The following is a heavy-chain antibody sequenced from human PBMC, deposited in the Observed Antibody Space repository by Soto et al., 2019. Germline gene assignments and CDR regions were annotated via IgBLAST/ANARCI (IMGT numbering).Heavy chain of an antibody. CDR2: SRSKASSYTT. J-gene: IGHJ3*02. Sequence: EVQLVESGGGLVQPGGSLRLSCAVSGFTFSDYYMDWVRQAPGNGLEWVGRSRSKASSYTTSYAASVTGRFIVSRDVSQISMSLQMNSLKTEDTAMYYCVRVKGGGAFDIWGHGTLVTVSS. CDR1: GFTFSDYY. D-gene: IGHD3-16*01. V-gene: IGHV3-72*01. CDR3: VRVKGGGAFDI.